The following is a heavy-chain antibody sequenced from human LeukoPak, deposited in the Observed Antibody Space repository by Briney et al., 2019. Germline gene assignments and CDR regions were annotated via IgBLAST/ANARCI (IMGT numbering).Heavy chain of an antibody. CDR2: IYNSGST. CDR3: ARVEYYYGMDV. CDR1: GGSVSSGSYY. Sequence: SETLSLTCTVSGGSVSSGSYYWNWIRQPPGKGLEWIGYIYNSGSTNYSPSLKSRVTISVDTSKNQFSLRLSSVTPADTAVYYCARVEYYYGMDVWGQGTTVTVSS. D-gene: IGHD5-24*01. J-gene: IGHJ6*02. V-gene: IGHV4-61*01.